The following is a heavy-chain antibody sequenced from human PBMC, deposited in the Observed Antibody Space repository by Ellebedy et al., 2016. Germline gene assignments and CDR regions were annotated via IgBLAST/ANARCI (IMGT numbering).Heavy chain of an antibody. Sequence: GESLKISXAASGFTLSDYSMNWVRQAPGKGLEWVSSITSSSSYIFYADSVKGRFTISRDNAKNSVYLQMNSLRAEDTALYYCRQGHYFGYWGQGTLVTVSS. CDR2: ITSSSSYI. CDR3: RQGHYFGY. V-gene: IGHV3-21*04. CDR1: GFTLSDYS. J-gene: IGHJ4*02.